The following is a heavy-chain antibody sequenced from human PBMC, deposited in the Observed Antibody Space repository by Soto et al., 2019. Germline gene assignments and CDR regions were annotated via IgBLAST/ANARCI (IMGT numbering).Heavy chain of an antibody. V-gene: IGHV3-23*01. CDR1: GFAFTSYA. CDR2: VDSSANT. CDR3: AKWVRSGFYYCDF. Sequence: GGSLRLSCQASGFAFTSYAMSWVRPAPGKGLEWVSLVDSSANTFYADSVKGRFTIARDNSRNTVELQMNSLRGEDTALYYCAKWVRSGFYYCDFWGQGTMVTVSS. J-gene: IGHJ4*02. D-gene: IGHD1-26*01.